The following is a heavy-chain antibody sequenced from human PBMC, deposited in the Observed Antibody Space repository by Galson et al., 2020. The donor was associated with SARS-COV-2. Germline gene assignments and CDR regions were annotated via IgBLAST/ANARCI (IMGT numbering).Heavy chain of an antibody. CDR3: AKDPPKPLRVRGVPAFDY. J-gene: IGHJ4*02. D-gene: IGHD3-10*01. Sequence: GGSLRLSCAASGFTFSSYDMSWVRQAPGKGLEWVSDISGSGGSTYYADSVKGRFTISRDNSKNTRYLQMNSLRAEDTAVYYCAKDPPKPLRVRGVPAFDYWGQGTLVTVSS. CDR1: GFTFSSYD. V-gene: IGHV3-23*01. CDR2: ISGSGGST.